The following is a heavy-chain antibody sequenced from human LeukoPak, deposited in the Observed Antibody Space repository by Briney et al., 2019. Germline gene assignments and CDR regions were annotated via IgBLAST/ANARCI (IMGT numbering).Heavy chain of an antibody. D-gene: IGHD2-21*01. CDR3: ARDDCGDTCYPGGY. Sequence: GASVKVSCKASGYTFTKYVVHWVRQAPGQRPEWMVWINAGNGHTQYSPNFQGRVTITRDTSASTAYMELSSLTSEDTALYYCARDDCGDTCYPGGYWGQGTLVTVSS. CDR2: INAGNGHT. J-gene: IGHJ4*02. CDR1: GYTFTKYV. V-gene: IGHV1-3*01.